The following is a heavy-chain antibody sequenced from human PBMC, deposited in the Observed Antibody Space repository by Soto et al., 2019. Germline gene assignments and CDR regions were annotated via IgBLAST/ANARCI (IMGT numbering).Heavy chain of an antibody. CDR2: ISGSGCRT. D-gene: IGHD3-22*01. V-gene: IGHV3-23*01. CDR3: AKGRGYDSSGYHY. Sequence: EVQLLESGGGLVQPGGSLRLSCAASGFPFSSYAMSWVRQAPGKGREWVSAISGSGCRTYYADSVKGRFTISRDNSKSALYLQMNSLRAEETAVYYCAKGRGYDSSGYHYWGQGNLVNVSS. J-gene: IGHJ4*02. CDR1: GFPFSSYA.